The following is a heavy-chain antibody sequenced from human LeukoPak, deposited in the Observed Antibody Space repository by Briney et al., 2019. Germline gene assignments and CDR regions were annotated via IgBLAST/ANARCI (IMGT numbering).Heavy chain of an antibody. D-gene: IGHD5/OR15-5a*01. CDR1: GFIFSDYY. J-gene: IGHJ5*02. V-gene: IGHV3-11*01. Sequence: GGSLRLSCVASGFIFSDYYMSWIRQAPGKGREWVSYITSDNSLYYAESVKGRFTISRDTPKNSIYLQMNSLRYEDTAFYYCARVVSSRSAVGFGPWGQGTLVTVSS. CDR2: ITSDNSL. CDR3: ARVVSSRSAVGFGP.